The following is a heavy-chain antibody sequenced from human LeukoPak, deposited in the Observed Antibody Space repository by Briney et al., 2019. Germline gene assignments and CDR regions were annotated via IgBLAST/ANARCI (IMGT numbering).Heavy chain of an antibody. CDR3: TRVGYIDEGIDY. V-gene: IGHV3-23*01. J-gene: IGHJ4*02. D-gene: IGHD5-24*01. Sequence: GGSLRLSCAASGFTFSSYAMSWVRQAPGKGLEWVSAISGSGGSTYYADSVKGRFTISRDNAKNSLYLQMNSLRAEDTAIYYCTRVGYIDEGIDYWGQGTLVTVSS. CDR2: ISGSGGST. CDR1: GFTFSSYA.